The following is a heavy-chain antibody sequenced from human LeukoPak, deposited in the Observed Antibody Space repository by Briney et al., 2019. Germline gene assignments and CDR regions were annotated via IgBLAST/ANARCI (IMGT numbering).Heavy chain of an antibody. CDR3: ARGPDDYYYMDV. CDR1: GFTFSSYS. V-gene: IGHV3-21*01. CDR2: ISSSSSYI. D-gene: IGHD1-14*01. Sequence: PGGSLRLSCAASGFTFSSYSMNWVRQAPGKGLEWVSSISSSSSYIYYADSVKGRFTISRDNAKNSLYLQMNSLRAEDTAVYYCARGPDDYYYMDVWGKGTTVTVSS. J-gene: IGHJ6*03.